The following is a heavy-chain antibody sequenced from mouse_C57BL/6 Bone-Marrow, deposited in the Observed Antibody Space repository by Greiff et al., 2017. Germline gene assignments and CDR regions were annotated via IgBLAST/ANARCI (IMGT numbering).Heavy chain of an antibody. V-gene: IGHV5-12*01. CDR3: ARSMVTTRDYYAMDY. Sequence: EVKVEESGGGLVQPGGSLKLSCAASGFTFSDYYMYWVRQTPEKRLEWDAYISNGGGSTYYPDTVKGRFTISRDNAKNTLYLQMSRLKSEDTAMYYCARSMVTTRDYYAMDYWGQGTSVTVSS. J-gene: IGHJ4*01. D-gene: IGHD2-2*01. CDR1: GFTFSDYY. CDR2: ISNGGGST.